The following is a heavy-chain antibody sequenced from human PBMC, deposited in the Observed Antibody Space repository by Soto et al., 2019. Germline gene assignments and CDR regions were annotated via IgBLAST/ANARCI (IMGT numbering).Heavy chain of an antibody. CDR1: GGSISSGDY. J-gene: IGHJ4*02. CDR3: ARTKYYYDTTAYIFDY. V-gene: IGHV4-30-4*01. D-gene: IGHD3-22*01. Sequence: SETLSLTCTVSGGSISSGDYWSWIRQPPGKGLEWIGYIYHSGGPHYNPSLNSRATMSVDTSQNQFSLKLSSVSAADTAVYYCARTKYYYDTTAYIFDYWGQGALVTVSS. CDR2: IYHSGGP.